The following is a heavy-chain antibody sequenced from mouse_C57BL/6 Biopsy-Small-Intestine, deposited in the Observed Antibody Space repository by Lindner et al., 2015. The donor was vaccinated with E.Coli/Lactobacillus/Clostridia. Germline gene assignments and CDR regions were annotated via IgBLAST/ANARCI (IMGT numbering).Heavy chain of an antibody. CDR2: INPASGAT. CDR3: ARGSVGATDY. Sequence: SVKVSCKASGYSFTAYYLHWVRQAPGQGLEWMGRINPASGATNYAQKFQGRVTMTRDTSISTAYMELNRLKSDDTAIYYCARGSVGATDYWGQGSLVTVSS. D-gene: IGHD6-1*01. V-gene: IGHV1-66*01. J-gene: IGHJ4*01. CDR1: GYSFTAYY.